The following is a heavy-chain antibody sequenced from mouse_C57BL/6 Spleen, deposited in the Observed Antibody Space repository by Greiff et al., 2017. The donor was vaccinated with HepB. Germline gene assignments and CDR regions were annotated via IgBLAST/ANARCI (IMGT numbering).Heavy chain of an antibody. CDR1: GYSFTGYY. J-gene: IGHJ1*03. CDR2: INPSTGGT. V-gene: IGHV1-42*01. D-gene: IGHD1-1*01. CDR3: ARSRYCYGSSGWYFDV. Sequence: VQLQQSGPELVKPGASVKISCKASGYSFTGYYMNWVKQSPEKSLEWIGEINPSTGGTTYNQKFKAKATLTVDKSSSTAYMQLKSLTSEDSAVYYCARSRYCYGSSGWYFDVWGTGTTVTVSS.